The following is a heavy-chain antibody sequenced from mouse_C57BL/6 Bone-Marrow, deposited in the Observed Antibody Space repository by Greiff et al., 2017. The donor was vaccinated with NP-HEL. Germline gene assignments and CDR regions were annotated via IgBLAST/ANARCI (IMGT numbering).Heavy chain of an antibody. CDR1: GFTFSSYA. D-gene: IGHD1-1*01. V-gene: IGHV5-4*01. CDR2: ISDGGSYT. J-gene: IGHJ4*01. CDR3: ARDRDGSSYVYAMDY. Sequence: EVQLQESGGGLVKPGGSLKLSCAASGFTFSSYAMSWVRQTPEKRLEWVATISDGGSYTYYPDNVKGRFTISRDNAKNNLYLQMSHLKSEDTAMYYCARDRDGSSYVYAMDYWGQGTSVTVSS.